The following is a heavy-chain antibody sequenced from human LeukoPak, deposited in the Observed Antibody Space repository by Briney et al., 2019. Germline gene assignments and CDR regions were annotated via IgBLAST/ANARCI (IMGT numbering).Heavy chain of an antibody. CDR1: GFTFSSYW. CDR3: VRVVYGGYLFDY. V-gene: IGHV3-74*01. Sequence: LSGGSLRLSCAASGFTFSSYWMHWVRQAPGKGLVWVSRINTIGSSTTYADSVKGRFSISRDNAKNTLYLQMNSLRAEDTAVYYCVRVVYGGYLFDYWGQGTLVTVSS. J-gene: IGHJ4*02. D-gene: IGHD6-25*01. CDR2: INTIGSST.